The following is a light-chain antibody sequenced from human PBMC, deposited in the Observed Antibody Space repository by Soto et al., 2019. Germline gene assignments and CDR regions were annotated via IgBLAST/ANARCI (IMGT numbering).Light chain of an antibody. J-gene: IGLJ2*01. CDR2: LNSDGRH. V-gene: IGLV4-69*01. Sequence: QLVLTQSPSASASLGASVKLTCTLSSGHSSYAIAWHQQQPEKGPRYLMKLNSDGRHSKGDGIPDRFSGSSSGAERYLTISSLQSEDEADYYCQTWGTGIRLVVFGGGTKLTVL. CDR1: SGHSSYA. CDR3: QTWGTGIRLVV.